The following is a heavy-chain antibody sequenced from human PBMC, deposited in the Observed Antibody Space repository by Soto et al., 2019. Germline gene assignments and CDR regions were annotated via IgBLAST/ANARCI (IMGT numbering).Heavy chain of an antibody. CDR3: AKDYIAAEYYFDY. CDR1: GFTFSSYG. V-gene: IGHV3-30*18. CDR2: ISYDGSNK. D-gene: IGHD6-13*01. Sequence: PGGSLRLSCAASGFTFSSYGMHWVRQAPGKGLEWVAVISYDGSNKYYADSVKGRFTISRDNSKNTLYLQMNSLRAEDTAVYYCAKDYIAAEYYFDYWGQGTLVTVSS. J-gene: IGHJ4*02.